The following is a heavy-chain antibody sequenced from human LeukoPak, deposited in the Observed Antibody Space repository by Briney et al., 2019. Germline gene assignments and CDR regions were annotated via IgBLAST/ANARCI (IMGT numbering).Heavy chain of an antibody. CDR3: AKEAVRKFDFHY. J-gene: IGHJ4*02. V-gene: IGHV3-23*01. CDR1: GFTFSSYA. Sequence: PGGSLRLSCTASGFTFSSYAMSWVRQAPGKGLEWVSPISANGRASYYVDSVKGRFTISRDNSRNTLYLQMNSLRAEDTAVYYCAKEAVRKFDFHYWGQGTLVTVSS. D-gene: IGHD1-14*01. CDR2: ISANGRAS.